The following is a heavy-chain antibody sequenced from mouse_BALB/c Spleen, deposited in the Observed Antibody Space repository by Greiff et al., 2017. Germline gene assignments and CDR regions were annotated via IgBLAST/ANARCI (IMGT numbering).Heavy chain of an antibody. J-gene: IGHJ4*01. CDR1: GFTFSDYY. Sequence: QLVESGGGLVKPGGSLKLSCAASGFTFSDYYMYWVRQTPEKRLEWVATISDGGSYTYYPDSVRGRFTISRDNAKNNLYLQMSSLKSEDTAMYYCAREHRYDEGAYAMDYWGQGTSVTVSS. CDR3: AREHRYDEGAYAMDY. CDR2: ISDGGSYT. D-gene: IGHD2-14*01. V-gene: IGHV5-4*02.